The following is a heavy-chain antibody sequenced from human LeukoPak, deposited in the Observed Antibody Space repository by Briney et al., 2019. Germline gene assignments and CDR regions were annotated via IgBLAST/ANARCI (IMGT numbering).Heavy chain of an antibody. CDR3: AREAAVGYDILTGYFDY. CDR2: IIPILGMA. CDR1: GYTLTYNN. Sequence: SVKVPCEASGYTLTYNNISLVRQAPGQGLEWMGRIIPILGMANYAPRFQGRATVTADKSTSTAYMELSSLRSEDTAVYYCAREAAVGYDILTGYFDYWGQGTLVTVSS. J-gene: IGHJ4*02. D-gene: IGHD3-9*01. V-gene: IGHV1-69*04.